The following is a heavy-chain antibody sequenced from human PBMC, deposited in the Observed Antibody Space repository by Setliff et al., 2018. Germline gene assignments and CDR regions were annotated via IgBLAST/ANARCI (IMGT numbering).Heavy chain of an antibody. CDR1: GYTFTSYY. V-gene: IGHV1-46*01. Sequence: ASVKVSCKASGYTFTSYYMHWVRQAPGQGLEWMGIINPSGGSTSYAQKFQGRVTMTRDTSTSTVYMELTSLTLEDTAVYYCATSPKKVTGSDYYNYYMDVWGKGTTVTVSS. D-gene: IGHD3-9*01. CDR2: INPSGGST. CDR3: ATSPKKVTGSDYYNYYMDV. J-gene: IGHJ6*03.